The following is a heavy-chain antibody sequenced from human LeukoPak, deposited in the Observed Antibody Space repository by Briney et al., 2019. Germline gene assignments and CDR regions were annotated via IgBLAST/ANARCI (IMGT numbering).Heavy chain of an antibody. CDR2: INHIGST. CDR1: GGSFSGYY. V-gene: IGHV4-34*01. CDR3: ARGRGPLGY. Sequence: SETLSLTCAVYGGSFSGYYWSWIRQPPGKGLEWIGEINHIGSTNYNPSLKSRVTISVDTSKNQFSLKLSSVTAADTAVYYCARGRGPLGYWGQGTLVTVSS. D-gene: IGHD7-27*01. J-gene: IGHJ4*02.